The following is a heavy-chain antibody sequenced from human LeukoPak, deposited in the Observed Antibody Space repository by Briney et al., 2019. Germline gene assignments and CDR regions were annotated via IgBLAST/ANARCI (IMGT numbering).Heavy chain of an antibody. CDR1: GFTFNTAW. D-gene: IGHD3-22*01. V-gene: IGHV3-23*01. CDR3: AQDVRVSRGYYYDGQLEH. J-gene: IGHJ4*02. CDR2: ISGSGGST. Sequence: GSLRLSCAVSGFTFNTAWMSWVRQAPGKGRVWVSAISGSGGSTYYAESVKGRFTISRDNSENTFFLEMNSLRAEDTAVYYCAQDVRVSRGYYYDGQLEHWGQGTLVTVSS.